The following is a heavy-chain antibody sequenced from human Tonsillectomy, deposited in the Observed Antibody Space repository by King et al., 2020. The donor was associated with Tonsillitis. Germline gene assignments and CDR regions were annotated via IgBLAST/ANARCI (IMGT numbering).Heavy chain of an antibody. CDR2: IKSKTDGGTT. CDR1: GFTFSNAW. V-gene: IGHV3-15*01. D-gene: IGHD6-13*01. Sequence: VQLVESGGGLVKPGGSLRLSCAASGFTFSNAWMSWVRQAPGKGLEWVGRIKSKTDGGTTDNAAPVKGRFTISRDDSKNTLYLQMNSLKTEDTAVYYCTTEPYSSSWYGYYFDYWGQGTLVTVSS. CDR3: TTEPYSSSWYGYYFDY. J-gene: IGHJ4*02.